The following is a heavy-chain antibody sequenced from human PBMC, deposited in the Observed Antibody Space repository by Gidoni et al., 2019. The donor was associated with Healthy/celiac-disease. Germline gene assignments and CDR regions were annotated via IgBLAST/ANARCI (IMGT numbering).Heavy chain of an antibody. D-gene: IGHD3-16*01. CDR2: IYYSGRT. J-gene: IGHJ5*02. Sequence: LQLQESGPGLVKPSEKLSLNCTVSGGSINSSNYYWGWISQPPGKGLEWIGSIYYSGRTYYNPSLKSRVTISVDTSKNQFSLKLTSVTAADTSVYYCARHWGGHWFDPWGQGTLVTVSS. CDR3: ARHWGGHWFDP. CDR1: GGSINSSNYY. V-gene: IGHV4-39*01.